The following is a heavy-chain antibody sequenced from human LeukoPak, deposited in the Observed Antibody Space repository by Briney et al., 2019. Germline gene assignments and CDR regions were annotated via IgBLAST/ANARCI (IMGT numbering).Heavy chain of an antibody. D-gene: IGHD3-22*01. V-gene: IGHV4-4*07. J-gene: IGHJ6*02. Sequence: SETLSLTCTVSGGSISSYYWSWIRQPAGKGLEWIGRIYTSGSTNYNPSPKSRVTMSVDTSKNQFSRKLSSVTAADTAVYYCARETYYYDSSGYHGLLYYYYYGMDVWGQGTTVTVSS. CDR1: GGSISSYY. CDR2: IYTSGST. CDR3: ARETYYYDSSGYHGLLYYYYYGMDV.